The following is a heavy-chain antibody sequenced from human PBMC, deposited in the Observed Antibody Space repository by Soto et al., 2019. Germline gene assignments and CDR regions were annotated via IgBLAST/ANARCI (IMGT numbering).Heavy chain of an antibody. D-gene: IGHD6-19*01. V-gene: IGHV3-30-3*01. J-gene: IGHJ4*02. CDR2: ISYDGSNK. CDR1: GFTFSSYA. CDR3: AVLPDSSGFDY. Sequence: GGSLRLSCAASGFTFSSYAMHWVRQAPGKGLEWVAVISYDGSNKYYADSVKGRFTISRDNSKNTLYLQMNSLRAEDTAVYYCAVLPDSSGFDYWGQGTLVTVSS.